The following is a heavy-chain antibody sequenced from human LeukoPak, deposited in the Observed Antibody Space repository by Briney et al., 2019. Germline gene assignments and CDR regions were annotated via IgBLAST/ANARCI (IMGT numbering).Heavy chain of an antibody. D-gene: IGHD6-13*01. V-gene: IGHV4-59*01. Sequence: SETLSLTCTVSGGSISSYYWSWIRQPPGKGLEWIGYIYYSGSTNYNPSLKSRVTISVDTSKNQFSLKLSSVTAADTAVYYCARTRYSSSWLAVYYFDYWGQGTLVTVSS. CDR3: ARTRYSSSWLAVYYFDY. CDR1: GGSISSYY. CDR2: IYYSGST. J-gene: IGHJ4*02.